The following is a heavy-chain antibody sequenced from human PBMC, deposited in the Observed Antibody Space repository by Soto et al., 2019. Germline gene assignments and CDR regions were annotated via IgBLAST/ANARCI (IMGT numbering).Heavy chain of an antibody. V-gene: IGHV1-69*08. CDR2: IIPILGIA. D-gene: IGHD2-15*01. Sequence: QVQLVQSGAEVKKPGSSVKVSCKASGGTFSSYTISWVRQAPGQGLEWMGRIIPILGIANYAQKFQGRVTSTADKSTSTAYMELSSLRTEATAVYYCARDSATPFDYWGQGTLVTVSS. CDR3: ARDSATPFDY. J-gene: IGHJ4*02. CDR1: GGTFSSYT.